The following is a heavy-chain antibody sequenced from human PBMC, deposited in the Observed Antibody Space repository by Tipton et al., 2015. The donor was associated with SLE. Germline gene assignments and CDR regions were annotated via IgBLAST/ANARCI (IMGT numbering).Heavy chain of an antibody. CDR1: GGSISSYY. V-gene: IGHV4-4*07. Sequence: TLSLTCTVSGGSISSYYWSWIRQPAGGGLEWIGRVYATGSTKSNPPLKSRLTISIDTSENQFSLQLTSVTAADTAVYYCARGATQFDYWGQGALVTVSS. J-gene: IGHJ4*02. CDR3: ARGATQFDY. CDR2: VYATGST.